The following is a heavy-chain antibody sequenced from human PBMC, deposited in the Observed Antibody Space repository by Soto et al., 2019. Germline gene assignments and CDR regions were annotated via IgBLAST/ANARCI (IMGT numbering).Heavy chain of an antibody. CDR2: IIPILGIA. J-gene: IGHJ6*03. Sequence: SVKVSCKASGGTFSSYTISWVRQAPGQGLEWMGRIIPILGIANYAQKFQGRVTITADKSTSTAYMELSSLRSEDTAVYYCARVGALRFSMDVWGKGTTVTVSS. CDR3: ARVGALRFSMDV. CDR1: GGTFSSYT. V-gene: IGHV1-69*02. D-gene: IGHD3-3*01.